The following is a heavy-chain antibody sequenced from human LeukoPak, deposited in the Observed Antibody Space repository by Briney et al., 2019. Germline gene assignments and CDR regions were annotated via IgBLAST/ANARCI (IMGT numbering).Heavy chain of an antibody. CDR1: GGSISSSNW. CDR3: AREGLNMVRGVIPKEAWGWFDP. CDR2: IYRSGSA. J-gene: IGHJ5*02. Sequence: SGTLSLTCVVSGGSISSSNWWSWVRQPPGKGLEWIGEIYRSGSANYNPSLKSRVTISVDKSKNQFSLKLTSVTAADTAVYYCAREGLNMVRGVIPKEAWGWFDPWGQGTLVTVSS. V-gene: IGHV4-4*02. D-gene: IGHD3-10*01.